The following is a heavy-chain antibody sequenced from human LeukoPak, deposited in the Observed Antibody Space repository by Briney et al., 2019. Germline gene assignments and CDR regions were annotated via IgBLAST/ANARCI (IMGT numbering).Heavy chain of an antibody. CDR2: ISSSGSTI. Sequence: PGGSLRLSCAASGFTFSSYEMNCVRQAPGKGLEWVSYISSSGSTIYYADSVKGRFTISRDNAKNSLYLQMNSLRAEDTAVYYCARDHWGGYFDYWGQGTLVTVSS. D-gene: IGHD3-16*01. CDR3: ARDHWGGYFDY. CDR1: GFTFSSYE. J-gene: IGHJ4*02. V-gene: IGHV3-48*03.